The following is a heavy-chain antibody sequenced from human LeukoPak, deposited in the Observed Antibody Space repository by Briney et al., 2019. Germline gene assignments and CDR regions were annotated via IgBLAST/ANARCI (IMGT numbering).Heavy chain of an antibody. CDR2: MNPNSGNT. D-gene: IGHD3-22*01. CDR1: GYTFTSYD. V-gene: IGHV1-8*01. Sequence: ASVKVSCKASGYTFTSYDINWVRQATGQGLEWMGWMNPNSGNTGYAQKFQGRVTMTRNTSICTAYMELSRVRSDDTAVYYCARARYYYDSSGYSFDYWGQGTLVTVSS. CDR3: ARARYYYDSSGYSFDY. J-gene: IGHJ4*02.